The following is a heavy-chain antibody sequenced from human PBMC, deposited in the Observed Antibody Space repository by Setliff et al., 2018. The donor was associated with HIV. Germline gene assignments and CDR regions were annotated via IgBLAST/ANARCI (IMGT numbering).Heavy chain of an antibody. CDR2: IYYSAST. D-gene: IGHD2-2*01. V-gene: IGHV4-39*01. CDR3: ARHYHQFHSCAYYFDL. CDR1: GGSISSGGYY. Sequence: SETLSLTCTVSGGSISSGGYYWGWIRQRPGKGLEWIGNIYYSASTSYNPSIKSRVTISVDTSKNQFSLKLTSVTAADAAVYYCARHYHQFHSCAYYFDLWSQGTLVTVSS. J-gene: IGHJ4*02.